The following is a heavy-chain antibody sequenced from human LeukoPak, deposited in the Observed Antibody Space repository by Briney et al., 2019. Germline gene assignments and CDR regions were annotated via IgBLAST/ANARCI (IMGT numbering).Heavy chain of an antibody. CDR1: GFIFPNAW. J-gene: IGHJ1*01. V-gene: IGHV3-15*01. D-gene: IGHD3-10*01. Sequence: GGSLRLSCAASGFIFPNAWMHWVRQAPGKGLEWVGRIKNKNSGRTTNYIAPVNGRFTISRDDSRNTLYLEMDSLKTDDTAIYYCVTDGGFLPYYFNYWGQGTLVTVSS. CDR3: VTDGGFLPYYFNY. CDR2: IKNKNSGRTT.